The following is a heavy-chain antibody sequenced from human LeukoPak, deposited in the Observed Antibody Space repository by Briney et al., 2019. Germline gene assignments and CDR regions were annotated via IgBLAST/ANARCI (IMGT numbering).Heavy chain of an antibody. D-gene: IGHD3-22*01. CDR2: IGGSGGST. CDR1: GFTFSSYA. CDR3: AKLHSSGFLDY. J-gene: IGHJ4*02. Sequence: PGGSLRLSCAASGFTFSSYAMGWVRQAPGKGLEWVSAIGGSGGSTYYADSVKGRFTISRDNSKNTLYLQMNSLRAEDTAIYYCAKLHSSGFLDYWGQGTLVTVAS. V-gene: IGHV3-23*01.